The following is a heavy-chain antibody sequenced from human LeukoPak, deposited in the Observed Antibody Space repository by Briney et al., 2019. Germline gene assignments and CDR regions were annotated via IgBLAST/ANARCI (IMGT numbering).Heavy chain of an antibody. D-gene: IGHD2-15*01. J-gene: IGHJ4*02. CDR3: AKLCSGGSCYWNY. V-gene: IGHV3-23*01. CDR2: ISASGRTT. Sequence: QAGGSLRLPCAAAGFTFSSYAMSWVRQAPGKGLEWVSHISASGRTTDYADSVKGQFTISRDNSKNTVYLQMNSLRAEDTAVYYCAKLCSGGSCYWNYWGQGTLVTVSS. CDR1: GFTFSSYA.